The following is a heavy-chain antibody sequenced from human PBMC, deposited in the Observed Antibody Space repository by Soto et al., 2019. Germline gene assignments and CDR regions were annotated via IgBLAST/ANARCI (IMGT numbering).Heavy chain of an antibody. CDR1: GGTFSSYA. D-gene: IGHD3-22*01. J-gene: IGHJ3*02. CDR3: AGAHTLDYDSSGYYLLDAFDI. Sequence: SVKVSCKASGGTFSSYAISWVRQAPGQGLEWMGGIIPIFGTANYAQKFQGRVTITADESTSTAYMELSSLRSEDTAVYYCAGAHTLDYDSSGYYLLDAFDIWGQGTMVTVSS. CDR2: IIPIFGTA. V-gene: IGHV1-69*13.